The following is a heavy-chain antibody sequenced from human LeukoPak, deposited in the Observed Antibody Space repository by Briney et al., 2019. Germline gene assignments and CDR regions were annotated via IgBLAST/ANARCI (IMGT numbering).Heavy chain of an antibody. Sequence: ASVKVSCKASGYTFTAFGISWVRQAPGQGLEWMGWISAYNGNTNYAKKLQGRVTMTTDTSTSTAYMELGSLRSDDTAVYYCARDEEKAAGSLWGQGTPVIVSS. J-gene: IGHJ4*02. V-gene: IGHV1-18*01. CDR1: GYTFTAFG. D-gene: IGHD6-13*01. CDR2: ISAYNGNT. CDR3: ARDEEKAAGSL.